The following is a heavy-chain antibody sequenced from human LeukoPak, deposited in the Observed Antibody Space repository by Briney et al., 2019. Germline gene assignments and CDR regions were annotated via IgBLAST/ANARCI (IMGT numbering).Heavy chain of an antibody. D-gene: IGHD7-27*01. CDR3: ARDPGEVAYDY. V-gene: IGHV4-61*02. J-gene: IGHJ4*02. CDR2: IYTSGST. CDR1: GGSISSGSYY. Sequence: PSETLSLTCTVSGGSISSGSYYWSWIRQPAGKGLEWIGRIYTSGSTNYNPSLKSRVTISVDTSKNQFSLKLSSVTAADTAVYYCARDPGEVAYDYWGQGTLVTVSS.